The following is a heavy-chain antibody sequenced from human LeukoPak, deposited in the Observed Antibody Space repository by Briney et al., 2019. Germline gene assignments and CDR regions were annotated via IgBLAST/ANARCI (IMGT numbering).Heavy chain of an antibody. CDR1: GGSISSSSYY. CDR2: IYYSGST. CDR3: ARMTTMVRGDINY. D-gene: IGHD3-10*01. Sequence: PSETLSLTCTVSGGSISSSSYYWGWIRQPPGKGLEWIGSIYYSGSTYYNPSLKSRVTISVDTSKNEFSLRLSSVTAADTAVYYCARMTTMVRGDINYWGQGTLVTVSS. V-gene: IGHV4-39*01. J-gene: IGHJ4*02.